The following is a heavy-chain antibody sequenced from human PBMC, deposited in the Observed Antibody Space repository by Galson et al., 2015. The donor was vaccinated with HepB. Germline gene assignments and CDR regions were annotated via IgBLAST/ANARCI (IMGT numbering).Heavy chain of an antibody. D-gene: IGHD3-10*01. CDR2: IIPIFGTA. Sequence: SVKVSCKASEGTFSSYAISWVRQAPGHGLEWMGGIIPIFGTANYAQKFQGRVTITADESTSTAYMELSSLRSEDTAVYYCARGGAITMVRGVIIAADPYGMDVWGQGTTVTVSS. CDR1: EGTFSSYA. V-gene: IGHV1-69*13. CDR3: ARGGAITMVRGVIIAADPYGMDV. J-gene: IGHJ6*02.